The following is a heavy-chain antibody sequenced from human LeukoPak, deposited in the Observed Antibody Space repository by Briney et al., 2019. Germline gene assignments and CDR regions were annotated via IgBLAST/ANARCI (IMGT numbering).Heavy chain of an antibody. V-gene: IGHV1-58*01. J-gene: IGHJ6*02. D-gene: IGHD3-3*01. CDR3: AADRITIFGVVPYGMDV. Sequence: EASVNVSCKASGFTFTISAVQWVRQARGQRLEWIGWIVVGSGNTNYAQKFQERVTITRDMSTSTAYMELSSLRSEDTAVYYCAADRITIFGVVPYGMDVWGQGTTVTVSS. CDR1: GFTFTISA. CDR2: IVVGSGNT.